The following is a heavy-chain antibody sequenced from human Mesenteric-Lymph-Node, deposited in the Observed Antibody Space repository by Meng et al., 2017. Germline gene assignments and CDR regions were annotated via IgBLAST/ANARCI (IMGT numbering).Heavy chain of an antibody. J-gene: IGHJ4*02. CDR2: IYYSGST. Sequence: QLQLQESGPVLVKHSQTLSLTCTVSGGSISRGGYYLSWSLHHPWKCLECIGYIYYSGSTYYNPSLKSLVIISVDTSNNHFSLQRCSDTAAVTALYYSARADDYDASFDYWGQGTLVTVSS. CDR3: ARADDYDASFDY. V-gene: IGHV4-31*01. D-gene: IGHD4-17*01. CDR1: GGSISRGGYY.